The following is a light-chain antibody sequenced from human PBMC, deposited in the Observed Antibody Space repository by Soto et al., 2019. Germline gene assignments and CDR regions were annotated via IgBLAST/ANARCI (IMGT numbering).Light chain of an antibody. Sequence: QSVLTQPPSVSGAPGQRVTISCTGSSSNIGAGYDVHWYQQLPGTAPKLLIYGNSTRPSGVPDRFSGSKSGTSASPAITGLQAEDEADYYCQSYDSSLSGSEVFGGGTKLTVL. CDR1: SSNIGAGYD. CDR2: GNS. J-gene: IGLJ2*01. V-gene: IGLV1-40*01. CDR3: QSYDSSLSGSEV.